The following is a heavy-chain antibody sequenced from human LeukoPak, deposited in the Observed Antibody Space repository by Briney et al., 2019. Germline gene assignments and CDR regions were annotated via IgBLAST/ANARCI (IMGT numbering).Heavy chain of an antibody. J-gene: IGHJ4*02. V-gene: IGHV1-18*01. CDR2: IIAYNGYT. CDR3: ARVAQHRYYFDSSDYRYYFDY. Sequence: GASVKVSCKASGGTFSSYAISWVRQAPGQGLEWMGGIIAYNGYTNYAQMLQGRVTMTTDTSTTTAYMELRSLRSDDTAVYYCARVAQHRYYFDSSDYRYYFDYWGQGTLVTVSS. D-gene: IGHD3-22*01. CDR1: GGTFSSYA.